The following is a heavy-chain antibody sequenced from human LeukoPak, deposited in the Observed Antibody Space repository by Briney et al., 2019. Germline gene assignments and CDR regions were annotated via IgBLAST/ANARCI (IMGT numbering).Heavy chain of an antibody. V-gene: IGHV1-18*01. Sequence: ASVKVSCKASGYTFTSYGISWVRQAPGQGLEWMGWISAYNGNTNYAQKLQGRVTMTTDTSTSTAYMELRSVRSDDTAVYYCARDVTMVRGVIGSGMDVWGQGTTVTVS. J-gene: IGHJ6*02. CDR2: ISAYNGNT. CDR1: GYTFTSYG. D-gene: IGHD3-10*01. CDR3: ARDVTMVRGVIGSGMDV.